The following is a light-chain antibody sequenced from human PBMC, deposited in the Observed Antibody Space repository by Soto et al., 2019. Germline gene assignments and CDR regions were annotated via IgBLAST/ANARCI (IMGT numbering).Light chain of an antibody. CDR2: STN. J-gene: IGLJ2*01. CDR1: SGSVSTNYY. V-gene: IGLV8-61*01. Sequence: QTVVTQEPSFSVSPGGTVTLTCGLSSGSVSTNYYPSWYQQTPGQAPRTLIYSTNSRPSGVPDRFSGSILGNKAALTITGAQADDESDYYCVLYMGLGISVFGGGTKLTVL. CDR3: VLYMGLGISV.